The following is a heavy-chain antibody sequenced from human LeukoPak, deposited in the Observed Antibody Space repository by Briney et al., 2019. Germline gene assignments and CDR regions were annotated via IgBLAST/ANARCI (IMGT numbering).Heavy chain of an antibody. CDR3: AKDMGARRDGYNYDTFDY. CDR2: IYSGGST. CDR1: GFTVSSNF. Sequence: GGSLRLSCAASGFTVSSNFMTWVRQAPGKGLEWVSTIYSGGSTYYADSVEGRFTISRDNSKNTLYLQMNSLRAEDTAVYYCAKDMGARRDGYNYDTFDYWGQGTLVTVSS. J-gene: IGHJ4*02. V-gene: IGHV3-53*01. D-gene: IGHD5-24*01.